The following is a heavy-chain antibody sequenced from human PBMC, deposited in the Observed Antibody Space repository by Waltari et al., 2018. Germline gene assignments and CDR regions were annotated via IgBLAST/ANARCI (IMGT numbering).Heavy chain of an antibody. V-gene: IGHV3-21*01. CDR3: ARDDSSGYYYVDFDY. J-gene: IGHJ4*02. CDR1: GFTFSSYD. Sequence: VQLVESGGGLVKPGGSLRLSCAASGFTFSSYDMNWVRQAPGKGLEGVSSISSSSSYIYYADSVKDRFTISRDNAKNSLYLQMNSLRAEDTAVYYCARDDSSGYYYVDFDYWGQGTLVTVSS. CDR2: ISSSSSYI. D-gene: IGHD3-22*01.